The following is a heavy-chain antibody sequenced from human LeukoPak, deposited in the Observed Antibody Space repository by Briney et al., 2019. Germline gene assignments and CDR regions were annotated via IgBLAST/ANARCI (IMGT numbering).Heavy chain of an antibody. CDR1: GLTFSRHW. CDR2: IKHDGSEK. D-gene: IGHD6-13*01. CDR3: ARAGGYSSSYYYYGMDV. V-gene: IGHV3-7*04. Sequence: PGGSLRLSCAASGLTFSRHWMTWVRQAPGKGLEWVANIKHDGSEKNYVDSVKGRFTISRENAKNSLYLQMNSLRAGDTAVYYCARAGGYSSSYYYYGMDVWGQGTTVTVSS. J-gene: IGHJ6*02.